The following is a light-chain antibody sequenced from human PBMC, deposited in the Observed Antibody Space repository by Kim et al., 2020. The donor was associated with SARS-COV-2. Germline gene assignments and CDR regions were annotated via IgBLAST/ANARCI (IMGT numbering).Light chain of an antibody. V-gene: IGKV1-5*01. J-gene: IGKJ4*01. Sequence: DIHMTQSPSTLSASVGDRVTITCRASQSISNWLAWYQQKPGKAPKLLIYDASSLGSGVPSRISGSGSGTEFTLAISSLQSDDFATYYCQQYNSYPLTAGGGTKVDIK. CDR2: DAS. CDR3: QQYNSYPLT. CDR1: QSISNW.